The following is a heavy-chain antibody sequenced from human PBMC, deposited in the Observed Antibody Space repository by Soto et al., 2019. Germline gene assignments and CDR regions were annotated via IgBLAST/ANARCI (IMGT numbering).Heavy chain of an antibody. CDR2: ISSSSSNI. V-gene: IGHV3-21*01. J-gene: IGHJ6*02. CDR3: ARGYCSGGSCQAGYYGMDV. CDR1: GFTFSSYS. D-gene: IGHD2-15*01. Sequence: EVQLVESGGGLVKPGGSLRLSCAASGFTFSSYSMNWVRQAAGKGLEWVSSISSSSSNIYYADSVKGRFTISRDNAKNSLYLQMNSLRAEDTAVHYCARGYCSGGSCQAGYYGMDVWGQGTTVTVSS.